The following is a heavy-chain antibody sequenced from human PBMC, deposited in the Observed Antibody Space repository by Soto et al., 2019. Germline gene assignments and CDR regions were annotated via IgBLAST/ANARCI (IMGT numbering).Heavy chain of an antibody. D-gene: IGHD5-18*01. Sequence: ASVKASCKASGYSFTSYDINWVRQATGQGLEWMGWMNPNSGNTGYAQKLQGRVTMTRNTSISTAYMELSSLRSEDTAVYYCARPGYSTYWYFDLWGRGTLVTVSS. CDR2: MNPNSGNT. CDR1: GYSFTSYD. V-gene: IGHV1-8*01. CDR3: ARPGYSTYWYFDL. J-gene: IGHJ2*01.